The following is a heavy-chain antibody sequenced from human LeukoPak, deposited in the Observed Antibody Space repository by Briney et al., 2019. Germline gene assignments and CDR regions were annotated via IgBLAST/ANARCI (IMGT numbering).Heavy chain of an antibody. CDR1: GYTFTDYY. J-gene: IGHJ6*03. Sequence: ASVTVSCKASGYTFTDYYMHWVRQAPGQGLEWMGWINPNSGGTIYAQKFQSRVTMTRDTSIRTAYMDLTRLRSEDTAVYYCASSEPDFWSGPGKGYYYYYMDVWGKGTTVTVSS. CDR2: INPNSGGT. CDR3: ASSEPDFWSGPGKGYYYYYMDV. V-gene: IGHV1-2*02. D-gene: IGHD3-3*01.